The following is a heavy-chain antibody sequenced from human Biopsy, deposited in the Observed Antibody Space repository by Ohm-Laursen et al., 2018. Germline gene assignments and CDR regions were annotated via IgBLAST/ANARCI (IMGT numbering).Heavy chain of an antibody. CDR1: GYSVTNDYY. Sequence: SDTLSLTCAVSGYSVTNDYYWGWIRQPPGKGLEWIGNIYYDGITYYNPSLKSRVPMSVDTSKNQFSLRLTSVTAADTAVYYCARVAGGYAYYYGMDVWGQGTTVIASS. D-gene: IGHD5-12*01. J-gene: IGHJ6*02. V-gene: IGHV4-38-2*01. CDR3: ARVAGGYAYYYGMDV. CDR2: IYYDGIT.